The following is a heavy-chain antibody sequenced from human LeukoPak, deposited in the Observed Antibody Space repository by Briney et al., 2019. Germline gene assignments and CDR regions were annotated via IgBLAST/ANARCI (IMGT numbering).Heavy chain of an antibody. CDR3: AREGNRKRFDY. CDR1: AYTFTFYY. D-gene: IGHD1-14*01. J-gene: IGHJ4*02. CDR2: INPNSGGT. V-gene: IGHV1-2*02. Sequence: ASVTVSFTSSAYTFTFYYMHWVRHPPGQGLERMGWINPNSGGTNYAQKFQGRVTMTRDTSISTAYMELSRLRTDDTAVYYCAREGNRKRFDYWGQGTLVTVSS.